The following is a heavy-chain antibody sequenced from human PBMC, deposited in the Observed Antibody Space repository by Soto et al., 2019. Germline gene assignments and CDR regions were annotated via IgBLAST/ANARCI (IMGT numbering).Heavy chain of an antibody. CDR3: AREVGDSSGYFDY. V-gene: IGHV3-30-3*01. CDR1: GFTFRSYH. CDR2: ISYDENNK. J-gene: IGHJ4*02. Sequence: GGSLRLSCAASGFTFRSYHMHWVRQAPGKGLEWVASISYDENNKYYTDSVKGRFTISRDNSKNTLYLQMNSLRAEDTAVYYCAREVGDSSGYFDYWGQGTPVTVSS. D-gene: IGHD3-22*01.